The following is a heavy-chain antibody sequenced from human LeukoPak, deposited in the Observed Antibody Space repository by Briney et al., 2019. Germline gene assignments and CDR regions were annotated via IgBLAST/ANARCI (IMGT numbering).Heavy chain of an antibody. D-gene: IGHD3-9*01. CDR2: ISGSGGST. Sequence: GGSLRLSCAASGFTVSSNYMSWVRQAPGKGLEWVSAISGSGGSTYYADSVKGRCTISRDNSKNTLYLQMNSLRAEDTAVYYCARMNWLQNDYWGQGTLVTVSS. J-gene: IGHJ4*02. V-gene: IGHV3-23*01. CDR1: GFTVSSNY. CDR3: ARMNWLQNDY.